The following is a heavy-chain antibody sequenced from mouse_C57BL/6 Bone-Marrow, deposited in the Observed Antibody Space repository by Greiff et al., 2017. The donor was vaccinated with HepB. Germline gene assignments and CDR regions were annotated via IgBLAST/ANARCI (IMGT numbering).Heavy chain of an antibody. V-gene: IGHV1-55*01. D-gene: IGHD1-1*01. CDR2: IYPGSGST. CDR1: GYTFTSYW. J-gene: IGHJ4*01. Sequence: QVQLKQPGAELVKPGASVKMSCKASGYTFTSYWITWVKQRPGQGLEGIGDIYPGSGSTNYNEKFKSKATLTVDTSSSTAYLQLSSLTSEDSAVYYCARITTDYYAMDYWGQGTSVTVSS. CDR3: ARITTDYYAMDY.